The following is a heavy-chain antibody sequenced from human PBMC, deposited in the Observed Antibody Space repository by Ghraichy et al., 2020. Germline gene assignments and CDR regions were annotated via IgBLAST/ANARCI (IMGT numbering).Heavy chain of an antibody. D-gene: IGHD2-21*01. CDR3: ATDSRDRRMIDYYYYYMDV. V-gene: IGHV3-15*01. CDR1: GVTFSEAW. Sequence: GGSLRLSCTVSGVTFSEAWMSWVRQAPGKGLEWIGFIKSKSEGGTIDHAAHLKGRFTISRDDSSNTLFLQMNGLKSEDTAVYYCATDSRDRRMIDYYYYYMDVWGKGTTVTVSS. CDR2: IKSKSEGGTI. J-gene: IGHJ6*03.